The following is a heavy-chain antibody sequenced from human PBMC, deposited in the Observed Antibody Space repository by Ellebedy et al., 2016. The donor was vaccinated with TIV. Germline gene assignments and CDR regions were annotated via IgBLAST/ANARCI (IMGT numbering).Heavy chain of an antibody. J-gene: IGHJ4*02. D-gene: IGHD2-21*01. Sequence: GGSLRLSXKGSGYSFPRYWIAWARQMPGKGLEWMGITYPGDSDTRYSPSFQGQVTISADKSISTAYLQWSSLKASDTAMYYCARPSSNWGEVAIVAYWGQGTLVTVSS. CDR1: GYSFPRYW. CDR3: ARPSSNWGEVAIVAY. CDR2: TYPGDSDT. V-gene: IGHV5-51*01.